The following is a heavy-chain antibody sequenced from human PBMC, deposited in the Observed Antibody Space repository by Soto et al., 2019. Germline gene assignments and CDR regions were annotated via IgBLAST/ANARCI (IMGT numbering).Heavy chain of an antibody. J-gene: IGHJ4*02. V-gene: IGHV4-31*03. CDR2: ITYSGNT. Sequence: SETLSLTCTVSGGSVSSVGSYWSWIRQHPGKGLEWIGYITYSGNTYYNPSLESRVTMSADTSKNQFSLKLSSVTAADTAVYFCVRGGSCTNGVCSVFDYWGQGTLVTVS. D-gene: IGHD2-8*01. CDR1: GGSVSSVGSY. CDR3: VRGGSCTNGVCSVFDY.